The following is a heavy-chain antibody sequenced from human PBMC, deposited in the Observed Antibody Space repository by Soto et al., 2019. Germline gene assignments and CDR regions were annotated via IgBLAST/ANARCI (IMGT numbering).Heavy chain of an antibody. Sequence: SETLSLTCTVSGGSISSGDYYWSWIRQPPGKGLEWIGYIYYSGSTYYNPSLKSRVTISVDTSKNQFSLKLSSVTAADTAVYYCARGHYDILTGYYRGYYFDYWGQGTLVTVSS. D-gene: IGHD3-9*01. J-gene: IGHJ4*02. CDR3: ARGHYDILTGYYRGYYFDY. CDR2: IYYSGST. CDR1: GGSISSGDYY. V-gene: IGHV4-30-4*01.